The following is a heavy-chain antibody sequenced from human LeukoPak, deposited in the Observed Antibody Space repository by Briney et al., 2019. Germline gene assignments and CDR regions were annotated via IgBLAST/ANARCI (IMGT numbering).Heavy chain of an antibody. CDR2: IYYTGST. Sequence: SETLSLTCTVSDDSITMYYWTWIRQPPGKGLEWIGYIYYTGSTTYNPSLESRITISVDTSKNQFSLKLSSVTAADTAVYYCARVSWFDELPNYWGQGTLVSVSS. D-gene: IGHD3-10*01. J-gene: IGHJ4*02. V-gene: IGHV4-59*12. CDR3: ARVSWFDELPNY. CDR1: DDSITMYY.